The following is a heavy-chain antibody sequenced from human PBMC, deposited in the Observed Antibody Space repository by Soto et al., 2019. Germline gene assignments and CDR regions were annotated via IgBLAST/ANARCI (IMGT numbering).Heavy chain of an antibody. J-gene: IGHJ6*02. D-gene: IGHD2-21*02. CDR1: GFTFSSYA. CDR2: ISYDGSNK. Sequence: PGGSLRLSCAASGFTFSSYAMHWVRQAPGKGLEWVAVISYDGSNKYYADSVKGRFTISRDNSKNTLYLQMNSLRAEDTAVYYCARDPGAYCGGDCYLMGDYYYGIDVPGQGTTVIGSS. CDR3: ARDPGAYCGGDCYLMGDYYYGIDV. V-gene: IGHV3-30-3*01.